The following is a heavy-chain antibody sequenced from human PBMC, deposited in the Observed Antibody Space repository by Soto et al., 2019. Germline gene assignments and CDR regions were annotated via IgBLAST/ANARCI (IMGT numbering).Heavy chain of an antibody. CDR3: ARDRIVHGAFRYYMDV. Sequence: QVQLVESGGGVVQPGRSLRLSCAASGFTFSSYGMHWVRQAPGKGLEWVAVIWYDGSNKYYADSVKGRFTISRDNSKNTLYLQMNSLRAEDTAVYYCARDRIVHGAFRYYMDVWGKGTTVTVSS. V-gene: IGHV3-33*01. CDR1: GFTFSSYG. J-gene: IGHJ6*03. CDR2: IWYDGSNK. D-gene: IGHD3-22*01.